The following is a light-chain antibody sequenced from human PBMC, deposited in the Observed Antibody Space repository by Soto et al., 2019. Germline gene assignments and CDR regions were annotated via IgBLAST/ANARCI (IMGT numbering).Light chain of an antibody. J-gene: IGKJ2*02. CDR2: WAS. Sequence: DSVMTQSPDSLAVSLGERATINCKSSRSLLYSLDKKNYFGWYQQKPGQPPKLLISWASTRESGVPDRFSGSGSGTDFTLTISTLQAEDVALYYCLQYLHTPRTFGQGTKLEIK. CDR1: RSLLYSLDKKNY. V-gene: IGKV4-1*01. CDR3: LQYLHTPRT.